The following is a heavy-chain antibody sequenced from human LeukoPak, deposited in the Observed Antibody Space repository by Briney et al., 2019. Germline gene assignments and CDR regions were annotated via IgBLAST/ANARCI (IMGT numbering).Heavy chain of an antibody. CDR2: IYYSGST. Sequence: PSETLSLTCTVSGGSISSYYWGWIRQPPGKGLEWIGSIYYSGSTYYNPSLKSRVTISVDTSKNQFSLKLSSVTAADTAVYYCAGPITMVRGVIYWGQGTLVTVSS. CDR1: GGSISSYY. J-gene: IGHJ4*02. V-gene: IGHV4-39*01. CDR3: AGPITMVRGVIY. D-gene: IGHD3-10*01.